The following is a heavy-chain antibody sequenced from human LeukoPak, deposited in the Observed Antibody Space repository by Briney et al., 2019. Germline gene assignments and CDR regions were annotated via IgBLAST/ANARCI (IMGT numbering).Heavy chain of an antibody. J-gene: IGHJ3*01. CDR2: MYTSGST. D-gene: IGHD1-14*01. CDR1: VRPISSCY. CDR3: ARASLGKPETEL. Sequence: SETLSLTCTVSVRPISSCYWIWLRQPAGKGLEGLGRMYTSGSTNYNPSLKSRVTMSVDTSKNQFSLKLSSVTAADTAVYYCARASLGKPETELWGQGTMVTVSS. V-gene: IGHV4-4*07.